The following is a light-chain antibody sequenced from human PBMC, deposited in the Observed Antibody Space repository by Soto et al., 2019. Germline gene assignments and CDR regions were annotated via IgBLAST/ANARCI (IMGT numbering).Light chain of an antibody. CDR2: TNN. Sequence: QSVLTQPPSASGTPGQSVTISCSGSRSNIGSNPVNWYQQLPGTAPKLLIYTNNQRPSGVPDRFSGSKSGNTASLTVSGLQAEDEADYYCSSYAGSSNVFGTGTKVTVL. CDR3: SSYAGSSNV. CDR1: RSNIGSNP. V-gene: IGLV1-44*01. J-gene: IGLJ1*01.